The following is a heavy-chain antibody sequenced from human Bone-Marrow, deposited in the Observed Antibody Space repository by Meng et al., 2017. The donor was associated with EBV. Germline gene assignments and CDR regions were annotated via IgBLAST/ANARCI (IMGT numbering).Heavy chain of an antibody. CDR2: SYRGGNT. CDR1: GFTVSSSY. Sequence: VQLVGAGGGLIQPGGSLRLSCAASGFTVSSSYMSWVRQAPGKGLQWVSLSYRGGNTYYADSVKGRFTISRDSSKNTLYLRMSSLRAEDTAVYYCARGEGDYWGQGTLVTVSS. CDR3: ARGEGDY. V-gene: IGHV3-53*01. J-gene: IGHJ4*02.